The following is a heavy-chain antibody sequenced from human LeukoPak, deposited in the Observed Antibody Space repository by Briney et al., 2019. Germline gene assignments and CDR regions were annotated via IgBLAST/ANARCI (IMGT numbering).Heavy chain of an antibody. V-gene: IGHV4-39*07. CDR1: GGSISSSSYY. CDR2: IYYSGST. CDR3: ARELRYYDFWSGYYTGNYYHYMDV. Sequence: PSETLSLTCAVSGGSISSSSYYWGWIRQPRGKGLEWIGSIYYSGSTYYNPSLKSRVTISVDSSKNQFSLKVSSVTAADPAVYYCARELRYYDFWSGYYTGNYYHYMDVWGKGTTVTVSS. D-gene: IGHD3-3*01. J-gene: IGHJ6*03.